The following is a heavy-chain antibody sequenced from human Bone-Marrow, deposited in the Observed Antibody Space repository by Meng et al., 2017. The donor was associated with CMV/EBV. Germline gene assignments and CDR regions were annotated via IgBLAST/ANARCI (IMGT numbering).Heavy chain of an antibody. D-gene: IGHD3-22*01. CDR2: INHSGST. CDR1: GVSFRGSY. J-gene: IGHJ4*02. CDR3: ARGPDSSGYYPSWGY. Sequence: VSGVSFRGSYWRWLRQPPGKGLEWIGEINHSGSTNYHPSLKSRVTISVDTSKNQFSLKLSSVTAADTAVYYCARGPDSSGYYPSWGYWGQGTLVTVSS. V-gene: IGHV4-34*01.